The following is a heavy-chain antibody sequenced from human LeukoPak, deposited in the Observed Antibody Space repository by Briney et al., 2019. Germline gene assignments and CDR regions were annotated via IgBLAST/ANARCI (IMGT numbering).Heavy chain of an antibody. V-gene: IGHV5-51*01. CDR1: GYSFTSYW. CDR2: IYPGDSDT. CDR3: ATKDGSGSYYDDAFDI. J-gene: IGHJ3*02. Sequence: RGESLRISCKGSGYSFTSYWIGWVRQMPGKGLEWMGIIYPGDSDTRYSPSFQGQVTISADKSISTAYLQWSSLKASDTAMYYCATKDGSGSYYDDAFDIWGQGTMVTVSS. D-gene: IGHD3-10*01.